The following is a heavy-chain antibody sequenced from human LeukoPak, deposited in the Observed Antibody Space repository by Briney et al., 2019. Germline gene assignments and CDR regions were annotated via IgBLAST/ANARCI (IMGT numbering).Heavy chain of an antibody. D-gene: IGHD4-17*01. Sequence: GGSLRLSCAASGFTFNNYGMHWVRQAPGKGLEWVAVISYDGGNKYCADSVKGRFTISRDNSKNTLYLQMNSLRTEDTAVYYCAKDVNKVTTHFDYWGQGALVTVSS. CDR3: AKDVNKVTTHFDY. V-gene: IGHV3-30*18. J-gene: IGHJ4*02. CDR1: GFTFNNYG. CDR2: ISYDGGNK.